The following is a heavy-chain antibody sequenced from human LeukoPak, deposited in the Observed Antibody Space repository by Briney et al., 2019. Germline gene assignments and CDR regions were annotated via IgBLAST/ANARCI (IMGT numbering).Heavy chain of an antibody. CDR3: ARVGYSYGPNWFDP. CDR1: GGSISSHY. J-gene: IGHJ5*02. Sequence: SETLSLTCTVSGGSISSHYWSWIRQPPGKGLEWIGYIYYSGSTNYNPSLKSRVTISVDTSKNQFSLKLSSVTAADTAVCYCARVGYSYGPNWFDPWGQGTLVTVSS. D-gene: IGHD5-18*01. CDR2: IYYSGST. V-gene: IGHV4-59*11.